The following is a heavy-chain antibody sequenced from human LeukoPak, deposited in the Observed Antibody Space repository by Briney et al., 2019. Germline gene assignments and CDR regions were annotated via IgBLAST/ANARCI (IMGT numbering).Heavy chain of an antibody. J-gene: IGHJ6*03. D-gene: IGHD6-13*01. CDR1: GFTFSSYE. CDR3: AKESPRVYSSSWYVGYYYMDV. CDR2: ISSSSSTI. Sequence: GGSLRLSCAASGFTFSSYEMNWVRQAPGKGLEWVSYISSSSSTIYYADSVKGRFTISRDNAKNSLYLQMNSLRAEDTAVYYCAKESPRVYSSSWYVGYYYMDVWGKGTTVTVSS. V-gene: IGHV3-48*01.